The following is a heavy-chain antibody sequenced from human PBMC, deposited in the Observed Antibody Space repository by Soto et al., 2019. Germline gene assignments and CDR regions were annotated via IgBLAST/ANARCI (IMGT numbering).Heavy chain of an antibody. Sequence: QVQLVQSGAEVKKPGSSVKVSCKASGGTFSSYAISWVRQAPGQGLEWMGGIIPIFGTANYAQKFQGRVTITADESTSTAYMELSSLRSEDTAVYYCARDWSPLLWFGNGTQYYYYGMDVWGQGTTVTVSS. J-gene: IGHJ6*02. CDR1: GGTFSSYA. CDR3: ARDWSPLLWFGNGTQYYYYGMDV. CDR2: IIPIFGTA. D-gene: IGHD3-10*01. V-gene: IGHV1-69*01.